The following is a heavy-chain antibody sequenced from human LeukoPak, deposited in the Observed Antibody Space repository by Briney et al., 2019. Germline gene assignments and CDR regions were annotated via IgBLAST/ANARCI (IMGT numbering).Heavy chain of an antibody. J-gene: IGHJ6*03. CDR1: GGSFSNSY. V-gene: IGHV4-34*01. CDR3: ARGGKYCSGGSCYGPSRYYYYYYYMDV. Sequence: PSETLSLTCAVYGGSFSNSYWSWIRQPPGKGLEWLGEINHSGSTNYNPSLKSRVTISVDTSKNQFSLKLSSVTAADTAVYYCARGGKYCSGGSCYGPSRYYYYYYYMDVWGKGTTVTVSS. CDR2: INHSGST. D-gene: IGHD2-15*01.